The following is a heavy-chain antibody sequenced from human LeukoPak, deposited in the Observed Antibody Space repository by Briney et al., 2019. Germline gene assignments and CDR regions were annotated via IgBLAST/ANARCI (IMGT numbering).Heavy chain of an antibody. D-gene: IGHD1-26*01. V-gene: IGHV4-34*01. J-gene: IGHJ3*02. CDR2: INHSGST. CDR3: ARGHRKWAATPGAFDI. Sequence: SETLSLTCAVYGGSFSGYYWSWIRQPPGKGLEWIGEINHSGSTNYNPSLKSRATISVDTSKNQFSLKLSSVTAADTAVYYCARGHRKWAATPGAFDIWGQGTMVTVSS. CDR1: GGSFSGYY.